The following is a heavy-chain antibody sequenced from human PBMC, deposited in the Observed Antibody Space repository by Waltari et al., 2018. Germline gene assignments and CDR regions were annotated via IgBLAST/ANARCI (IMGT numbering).Heavy chain of an antibody. CDR2: IIPIFGTA. CDR1: GGTFRSYA. D-gene: IGHD2-15*01. V-gene: IGHV1-69*01. J-gene: IGHJ6*02. Sequence: QVQLVQSGAEVKKPGSSVKVSCKASGGTFRSYAISWVRQAPGQRLEWMGGIIPIFGTANYAQKFQGRVTITADESTSTAYMELSSLRSEDTAVYYCARESCSGGSCYVSGIYYYYGMDVWGQGTTVTVSS. CDR3: ARESCSGGSCYVSGIYYYYGMDV.